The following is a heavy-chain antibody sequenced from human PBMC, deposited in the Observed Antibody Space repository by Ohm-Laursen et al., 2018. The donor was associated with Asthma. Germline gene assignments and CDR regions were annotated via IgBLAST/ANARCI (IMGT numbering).Heavy chain of an antibody. Sequence: SVKVSCKASGYTFTSYDINWVRQATGQGLEWMGWMNPNSGNTGYAQKFQGRVTMTRNTSISTAYMDLSSLRSEDTAVYYCARGRYDSSDYDLYGLDVWGQGTTVTASS. D-gene: IGHD3-22*01. CDR2: MNPNSGNT. CDR1: GYTFTSYD. J-gene: IGHJ6*02. CDR3: ARGRYDSSDYDLYGLDV. V-gene: IGHV1-8*01.